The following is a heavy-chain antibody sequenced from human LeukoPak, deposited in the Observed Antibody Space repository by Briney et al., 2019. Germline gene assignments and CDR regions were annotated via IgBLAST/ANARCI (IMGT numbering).Heavy chain of an antibody. CDR1: GFTFSSYA. D-gene: IGHD5-18*01. V-gene: IGHV3-23*01. Sequence: GGSLRLSCAASGFTFSSYAMSWVRQAPGKGLEWVSAISGSGGSTYYADSVKGRFTISRDNSKNTLYPQMNSLRAEDTAVYYCAKETTWIQLIYFDYWGQGTLVTVSP. CDR2: ISGSGGST. CDR3: AKETTWIQLIYFDY. J-gene: IGHJ4*02.